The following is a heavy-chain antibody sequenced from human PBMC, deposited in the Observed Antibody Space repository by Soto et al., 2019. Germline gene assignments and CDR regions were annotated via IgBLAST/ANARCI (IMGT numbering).Heavy chain of an antibody. CDR2: IYYSGST. V-gene: IGHV4-61*01. CDR3: ARDLKSGAGFDP. J-gene: IGHJ5*02. CDR1: VGSFSSGSYY. Sequence: PSETLSLGGTVPVGSFSSGSYYWSWVRQPPGKGLEWIGYIYYSGSTNYNPSLKSRVTISVDTSKDQFSLKLSSVTAADTAVYYCARDLKSGAGFDPWGQGTLVTVSS.